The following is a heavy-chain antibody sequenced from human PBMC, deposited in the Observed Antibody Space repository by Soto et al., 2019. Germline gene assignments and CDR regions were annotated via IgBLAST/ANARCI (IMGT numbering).Heavy chain of an antibody. D-gene: IGHD2-15*01. V-gene: IGHV1-69*13. CDR3: ASFEETTVAALGQFDY. CDR1: GGTFSSYA. CDR2: IIPIFGTA. Sequence: GASVKVTCKASGGTFSSYAISWVRQAPGQGLEWMGGIIPIFGTANYAQKFQGRVTITADESTSTAYMELSSLRSEDTAVYYCASFEETTVAALGQFDYWGQGTLVTVSS. J-gene: IGHJ4*02.